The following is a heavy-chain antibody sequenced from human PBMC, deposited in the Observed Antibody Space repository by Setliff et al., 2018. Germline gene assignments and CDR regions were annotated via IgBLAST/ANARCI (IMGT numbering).Heavy chain of an antibody. CDR1: GDTFNNYA. J-gene: IGHJ4*02. D-gene: IGHD1-26*01. CDR3: ARGRIGSTWTGDY. CDR2: INLNSGGT. V-gene: IGHV1-2*02. Sequence: ASVKVSCKTSGDTFNNYAITWVRQAPGQGLEWMGWINLNSGGTNYAQKFQDRVTMTRDTSITTAYMELSSPRSDDRAIYYCARGRIGSTWTGDYWGPGTLVTVSS.